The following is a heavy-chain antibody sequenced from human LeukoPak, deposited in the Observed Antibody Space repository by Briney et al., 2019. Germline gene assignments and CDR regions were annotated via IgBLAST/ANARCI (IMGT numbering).Heavy chain of an antibody. Sequence: SETLSLTCAVYGGSFSGYYWSWVRQPPGKGLEWIGEINHSGSTTYNPSLKSRVTISVDTSKNQFSLKLSYVTAADTAVYYCARGGATMVRGTSYYYMDGWVKGTTVTVSS. D-gene: IGHD3-10*01. J-gene: IGHJ6*03. CDR1: GGSFSGYY. CDR2: INHSGST. V-gene: IGHV4-34*01. CDR3: ARGGATMVRGTSYYYMDG.